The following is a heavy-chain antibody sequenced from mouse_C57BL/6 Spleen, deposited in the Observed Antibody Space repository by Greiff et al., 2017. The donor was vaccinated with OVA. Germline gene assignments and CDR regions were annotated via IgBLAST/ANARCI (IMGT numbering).Heavy chain of an antibody. D-gene: IGHD2-4*01. CDR2: IDPSDSYT. J-gene: IGHJ2*01. V-gene: IGHV1-59*01. CDR1: GYTFTSYW. Sequence: QVQLQQSGAELVRPGTSVKLSCKASGYTFTSYWMHWVKQRPGQGLEWIGVIDPSDSYTNYNHKFKGKATLTVDTSSSTAYLQLRSLTSEDSAVFYGSRSYYEYDGGFGYWGQGTTLTVSS. CDR3: SRSYYEYDGGFGY.